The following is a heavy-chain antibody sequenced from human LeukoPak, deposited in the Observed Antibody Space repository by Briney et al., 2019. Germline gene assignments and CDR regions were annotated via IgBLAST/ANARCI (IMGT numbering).Heavy chain of an antibody. Sequence: SETLSLTCTVSGGSISGYYWSWIRQPPGKGLEWIGYIEYSGNSNYNPSLKSRVTISIDTSKNQFSLKLSSVTAGDRAVYYCARHVPYNSGWFIDYWGQGTLVTVSS. V-gene: IGHV4-59*08. CDR3: ARHVPYNSGWFIDY. J-gene: IGHJ4*02. D-gene: IGHD6-19*01. CDR2: IEYSGNS. CDR1: GGSISGYY.